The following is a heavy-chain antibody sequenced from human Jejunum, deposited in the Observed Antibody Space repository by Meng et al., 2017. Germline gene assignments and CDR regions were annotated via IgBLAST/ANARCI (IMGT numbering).Heavy chain of an antibody. CDR3: ARVREVPLGTGDWFDP. CDR1: GVHVTSLYE. V-gene: IGHV4-4*02. D-gene: IGHD1/OR15-1a*01. Sequence: VQLHVAGAGSLTLCLPRFCPCAGVGVHVTSLYERSRVLHSTGKGLEWIGEINHTGITNSNPSLKSRVSVSMDGSKNQFSLKLTSVTAADTAVYFCARVREVPLGTGDWFDPWGQGTLVTVSS. J-gene: IGHJ5*02. CDR2: INHTGIT.